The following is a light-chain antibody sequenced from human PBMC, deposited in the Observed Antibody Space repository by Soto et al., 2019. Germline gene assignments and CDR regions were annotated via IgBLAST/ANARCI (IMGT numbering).Light chain of an antibody. CDR1: SSDVGGYNY. Sequence: QSVLTQPASVSGSPGQSITISCTGTSSDVGGYNYVSWYQQHPGKAPKLMIYDVSNRPSGVSNRFSGSKSGNTASLTISGLQXEDXADYYCSSYTSSSTLYVFGTGTKVTVL. CDR3: SSYTSSSTLYV. V-gene: IGLV2-14*01. CDR2: DVS. J-gene: IGLJ1*01.